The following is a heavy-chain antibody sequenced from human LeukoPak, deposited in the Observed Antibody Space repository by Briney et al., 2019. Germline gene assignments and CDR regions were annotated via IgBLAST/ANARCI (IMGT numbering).Heavy chain of an antibody. CDR1: GFTFSSYW. Sequence: GGSLRLSCAASGFTFSSYWMSWVRQAPGKGLEWVANIKQDGSEKYYVDSVKGRFTIPRDNAKNSLYLQMNSLRAEDTAVYYCARGGGYCSSTSCYTPAFDIWGQGTMVTVSS. CDR3: ARGGGYCSSTSCYTPAFDI. D-gene: IGHD2-2*02. V-gene: IGHV3-7*01. CDR2: IKQDGSEK. J-gene: IGHJ3*02.